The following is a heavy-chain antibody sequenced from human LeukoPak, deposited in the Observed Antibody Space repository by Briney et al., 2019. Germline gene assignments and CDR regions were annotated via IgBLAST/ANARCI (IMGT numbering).Heavy chain of an antibody. V-gene: IGHV3-74*03. CDR1: GFSVGNYW. CDR3: AKLDWFDP. CDR2: SEGDDTTT. D-gene: IGHD3-3*02. J-gene: IGHJ5*02. Sequence: PGGSLRLSCAASGFSVGNYWMHWVRQAPGKGLVWVSRSEGDDTTTTYADSVKGRFTVSRDNAKNTVYLQMNGLRVEDTAVYYCAKLDWFDPWGQGTLVTVSP.